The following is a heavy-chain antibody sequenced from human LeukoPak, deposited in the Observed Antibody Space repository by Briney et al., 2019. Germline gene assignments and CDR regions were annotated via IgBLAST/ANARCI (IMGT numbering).Heavy chain of an antibody. CDR2: TYHSGST. Sequence: SQTLSLTSAVSGYSISRGYYWGWIRQPPGKGLEWIGSTYHSGSTYYNPSPKSRVPKSVDTSKTQFSLKLSPVPAPTTAVYYWARQQGGYYPHYYRDVWGKGTTVTVS. V-gene: IGHV4-38-2*01. CDR1: GYSISRGYY. D-gene: IGHD3-22*01. J-gene: IGHJ6*03. CDR3: ARQQGGYYPHYYRDV.